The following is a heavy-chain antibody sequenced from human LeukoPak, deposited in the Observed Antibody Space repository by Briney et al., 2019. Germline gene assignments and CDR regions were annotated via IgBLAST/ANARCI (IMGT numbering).Heavy chain of an antibody. CDR2: IIPIFGTA. J-gene: IGHJ5*02. D-gene: IGHD5-12*01. Sequence: GASVKVSCKASGGTFSSYAISWVRQAPGQGLEWMGGIIPIFGTANYAQKFQGRVTMTRDTSTSTVYMELSSLRSEDTAVYYCARDHQNIVATIGGENWFDPWGQGTLVTVSS. CDR1: GGTFSSYA. V-gene: IGHV1-69*05. CDR3: ARDHQNIVATIGGENWFDP.